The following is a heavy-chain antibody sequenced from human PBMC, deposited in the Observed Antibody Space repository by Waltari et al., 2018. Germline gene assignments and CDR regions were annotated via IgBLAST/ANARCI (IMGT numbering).Heavy chain of an antibody. CDR3: ARGPGDLKY. J-gene: IGHJ4*02. CDR1: GDSVSSNSAT. V-gene: IGHV6-1*01. Sequence: QVQLQQSGPGLVKPSQTLSLTCAISGDSVSSNSATWNWIRQSPSRGLEWLGRTYYRSKWYSKDAESVKSRITIKPDTSKNQFSLQLNSVTPEDTAVYYCARGPGDLKYWGQGIMVTVSS. CDR2: TYYRSKWYS. D-gene: IGHD3-10*01.